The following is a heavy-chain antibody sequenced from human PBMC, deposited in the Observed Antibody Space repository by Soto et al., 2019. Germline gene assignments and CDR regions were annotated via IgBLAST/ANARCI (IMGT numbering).Heavy chain of an antibody. CDR2: FDPEDGET. CDR3: ATLSYCSGGSCYH. CDR1: GYTVTELS. Sequence: ASVKVSCKVSGYTVTELSMHWVRQAPGKGLEWMGGFDPEDGETIYAQKFQGRVTMTEDTSTDTAYMELSSLRSEDTAVYYCATLSYCSGGSCYHWGKGPLVTVSS. J-gene: IGHJ5*02. D-gene: IGHD2-15*01. V-gene: IGHV1-24*01.